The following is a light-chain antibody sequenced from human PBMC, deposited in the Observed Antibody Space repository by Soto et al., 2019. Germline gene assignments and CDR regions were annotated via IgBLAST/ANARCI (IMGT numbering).Light chain of an antibody. J-gene: IGKJ2*01. CDR3: EQYGGALPYT. Sequence: EIVLTQSRCTLSLSPGERATLSCRASQSIKSRYLAWYQQTPGQAPRLLVYGSSNRATGIPDRFTGSGSGTDFTLTISGLEPEDFAVYYCEQYGGALPYTFGQGTKLEIK. CDR1: QSIKSRY. CDR2: GSS. V-gene: IGKV3-20*01.